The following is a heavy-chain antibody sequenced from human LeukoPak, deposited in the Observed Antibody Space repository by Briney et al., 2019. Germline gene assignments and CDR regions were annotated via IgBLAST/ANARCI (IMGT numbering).Heavy chain of an antibody. CDR3: ASSPIHFDWLSSFDY. D-gene: IGHD3-9*01. J-gene: IGHJ4*02. CDR2: INPNSGGT. V-gene: IGHV1-2*02. CDR1: GYTFTGYY. Sequence: ASVTVSFKASGYTFTGYYMHWVRQAPGQGLEWMGWINPNSGGTNYTQKFQGRVTITRDTSISTAYMELSRLRSDDTAVYYCASSPIHFDWLSSFDYWGQGTLVTVSS.